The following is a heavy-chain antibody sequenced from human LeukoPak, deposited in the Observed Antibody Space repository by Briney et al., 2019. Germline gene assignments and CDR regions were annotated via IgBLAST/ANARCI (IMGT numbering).Heavy chain of an antibody. V-gene: IGHV3-7*01. Sequence: QAGGSLRLSCAASGFTFSTYWMSWVRQAPGKGLEWVANIMGDGSEKYYVDSVKGRFTTSRDNAKNSLYLQMNRLRAEDTAVYYCARYYCASGSWFPFDYWGQGTLVTVSS. J-gene: IGHJ4*02. CDR1: GFTFSTYW. CDR3: ARYYCASGSWFPFDY. D-gene: IGHD3-10*01. CDR2: IMGDGSEK.